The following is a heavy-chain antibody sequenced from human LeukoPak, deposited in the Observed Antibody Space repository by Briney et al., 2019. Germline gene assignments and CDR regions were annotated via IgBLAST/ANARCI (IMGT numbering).Heavy chain of an antibody. CDR3: ARGGTYCPDY. CDR2: ISSSSSPI. J-gene: IGHJ4*02. Sequence: GGSLRLSCAASGFTFSSYGMNWVRQAPGKGLEWVSYISSSSSPIFYADSVKGRFTISRDNAKNSLYLQMNSLRDEDTAVYYCARGGTYCPDYWGQGTLVTVSS. V-gene: IGHV3-48*02. CDR1: GFTFSSYG. D-gene: IGHD1-26*01.